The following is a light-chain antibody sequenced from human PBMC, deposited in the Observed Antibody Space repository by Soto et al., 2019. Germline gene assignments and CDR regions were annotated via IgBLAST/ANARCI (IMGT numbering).Light chain of an antibody. CDR3: EYYGTSIT. Sequence: EIVLTQSPGTLSLSPGERVTLSSSASQSIDNNHLAWYQQKPGQAPRLLIHGTSNRATGIPDRFSGSGSGADFTLTFSRLEPEDFAVYYCEYYGTSITFGGGTKVDNK. J-gene: IGKJ4*01. CDR2: GTS. V-gene: IGKV3-20*01. CDR1: QSIDNNH.